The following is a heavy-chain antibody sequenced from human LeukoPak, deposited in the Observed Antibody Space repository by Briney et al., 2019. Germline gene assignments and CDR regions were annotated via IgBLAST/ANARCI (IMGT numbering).Heavy chain of an antibody. Sequence: GSLILSCAASGFTFRTYWMDWVRPAPGKGLEWVANIKQDGSVKNYADSVKGRFTISRDNTKNSLYLEMNSLRGEDTAVYYCARNFGSQQFDYWGQGTLVTVSS. J-gene: IGHJ4*02. D-gene: IGHD1/OR15-1a*01. CDR2: IKQDGSVK. V-gene: IGHV3-7*01. CDR3: ARNFGSQQFDY. CDR1: GFTFRTYW.